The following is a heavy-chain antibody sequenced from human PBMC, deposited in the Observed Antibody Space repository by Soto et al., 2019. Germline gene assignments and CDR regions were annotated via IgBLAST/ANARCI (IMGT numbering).Heavy chain of an antibody. CDR1: GDAISSNNW. CDR2: IHHSGST. Sequence: PSETLSLTCAVSGDAISSNNWWTWVRQPPGKGPEWIGEIHHSGSTNYNPSLKSRITINPDTSKNQFSLQLNSVTPEDTAVYYCARAKPITMILTTPQIAFDIWGQGTMVTVSS. J-gene: IGHJ3*02. CDR3: ARAKPITMILTTPQIAFDI. V-gene: IGHV4-4*02. D-gene: IGHD3-22*01.